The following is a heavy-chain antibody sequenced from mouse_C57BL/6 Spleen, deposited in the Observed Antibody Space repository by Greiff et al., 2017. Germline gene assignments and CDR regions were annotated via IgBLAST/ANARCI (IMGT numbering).Heavy chain of an antibody. CDR1: GFTFSDAW. CDR2: IRNKANNHAT. J-gene: IGHJ3*01. CDR3: TGSSGTTPAWFAY. Sequence: EVKVEESGGGLVQPGGSMKLSCAASGFTFSDAWMDWVRQSPEKGLEWVAEIRNKANNHATYYAESVKGRFTISRDDSKSSVYLQMNSLRAEDTGIYYCTGSSGTTPAWFAYWGQGTLVTVSA. V-gene: IGHV6-6*01. D-gene: IGHD3-2*02.